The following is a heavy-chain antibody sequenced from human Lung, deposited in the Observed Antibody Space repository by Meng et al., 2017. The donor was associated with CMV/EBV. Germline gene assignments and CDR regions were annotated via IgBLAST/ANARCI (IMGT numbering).Heavy chain of an antibody. CDR3: ARGPFYYYGMDV. CDR2: ITPNSGGT. CDR1: GYNFTGYY. J-gene: IGHJ6*02. Sequence: SXXVSCKASGYNFTGYYIHWVRQAPGQGLEWMGWITPNSGGTNYAQKPQGRDTMTRDTSISTAYMELSRLRCDDTAVYYWARGPFYYYGMDVWGQGTTVTVSS. D-gene: IGHD3-10*01. V-gene: IGHV1-2*02.